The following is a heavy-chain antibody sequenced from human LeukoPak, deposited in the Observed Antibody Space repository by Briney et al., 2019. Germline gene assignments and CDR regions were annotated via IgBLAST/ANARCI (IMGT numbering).Heavy chain of an antibody. V-gene: IGHV3-23*01. J-gene: IGHJ6*02. D-gene: IGHD3-3*01. CDR2: ISGSGGST. CDR1: GFAFSSYA. CDR3: AKENRITIFGVVISHTEDYQL. Sequence: HPGGSLRLSCAASGFAFSSYAMSWVRQAPGKGLEWVSAISGSGGSTYYADSVKGRFTISRDNSKNTLYLQMNSLRAEDTAVYYCAKENRITIFGVVISHTEDYQLWGQGTTVTVSS.